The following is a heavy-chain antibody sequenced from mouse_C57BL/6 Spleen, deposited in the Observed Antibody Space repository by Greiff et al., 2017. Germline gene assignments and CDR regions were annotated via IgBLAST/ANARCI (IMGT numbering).Heavy chain of an antibody. CDR2: INPNNGGP. J-gene: IGHJ2*01. Sequence: EVQLQQPGPELVKPGASVKISCKASGYTFTDYYMNWVKQSHGKSLEWIGDINPNNGGPSYNQKFKGKATLTVDKSSSTAYMELRSLTSEDSAVYYFARTAQAYYLDYWGQGTTLTVSS. V-gene: IGHV1-26*01. CDR1: GYTFTDYY. D-gene: IGHD3-2*02. CDR3: ARTAQAYYLDY.